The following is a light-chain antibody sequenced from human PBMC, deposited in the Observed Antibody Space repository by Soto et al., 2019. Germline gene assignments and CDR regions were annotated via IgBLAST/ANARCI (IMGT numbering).Light chain of an antibody. V-gene: IGKV1-39*01. J-gene: IGKJ1*01. CDR3: QQSYSTPPKT. CDR1: QSISSS. CDR2: AAS. Sequence: DIPMTQSPSSLSASVGDRVTITCRASQSISSSLNWYQQKPGKAPKLLIYAASSLQSGVPSRFSGSGSGTDFTLTISSLQPEDFATYYCQQSYSTPPKTFGQGTKVEIK.